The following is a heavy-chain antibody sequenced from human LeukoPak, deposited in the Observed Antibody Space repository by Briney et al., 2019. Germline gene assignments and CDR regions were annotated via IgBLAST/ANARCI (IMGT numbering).Heavy chain of an antibody. D-gene: IGHD3-10*01. CDR2: ISYSGSA. CDR3: ARAGLYYFAEIDY. Sequence: SETLSLTCTVSGGSLSNYYWSWIRQPPGKGLEWIGYISYSGSANYNPSLKSRLTISVGSSKNRFSLKLSSVTAADTAVYYCARAGLYYFAEIDYWGQGTLVTVSS. V-gene: IGHV4-59*01. CDR1: GGSLSNYY. J-gene: IGHJ4*02.